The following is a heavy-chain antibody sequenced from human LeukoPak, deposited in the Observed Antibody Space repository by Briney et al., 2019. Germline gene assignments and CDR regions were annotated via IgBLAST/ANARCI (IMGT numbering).Heavy chain of an antibody. D-gene: IGHD5-24*01. V-gene: IGHV4-59*08. J-gene: IGHJ4*02. CDR3: ARRARDGFSAELHY. CDR2: IYYSGST. CDR1: GCSISSYY. Sequence: SESLSLTCTVSGCSISSYYWSWIRQPPGKGLEWIAYIYYSGSTNYNPSLKSRVTLSVDTSKNQFSLKLSSVTAADTAVYYCARRARDGFSAELHYWGQGTLVPVP.